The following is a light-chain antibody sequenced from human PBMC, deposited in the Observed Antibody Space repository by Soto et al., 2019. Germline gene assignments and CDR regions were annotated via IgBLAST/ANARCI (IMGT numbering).Light chain of an antibody. CDR2: DAS. J-gene: IGKJ1*01. Sequence: EIVMTQSPATLSVSPGERATLSCRASQSVSGNLAWYQQKPGQAPRLLLSDASTRATGIPARFSGSGSGTDFTLTISSLQSEDFAVYYCQQYNNWPPTFGQGTKVEIK. CDR1: QSVSGN. V-gene: IGKV3D-15*01. CDR3: QQYNNWPPT.